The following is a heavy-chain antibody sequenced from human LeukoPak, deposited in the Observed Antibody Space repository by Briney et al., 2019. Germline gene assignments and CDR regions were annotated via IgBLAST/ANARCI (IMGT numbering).Heavy chain of an antibody. CDR2: INPNSGGT. Sequence: ASVKVSCKASGYTFTGYYMHWVRQAPGLGLEWMGWINPNSGGTNYAQKFQGRVTMTRDTSISTAYMELSRLRSDDTAVYHCARDRTSGWYYFDYWGQGTLVTVSS. CDR1: GYTFTGYY. J-gene: IGHJ4*02. CDR3: ARDRTSGWYYFDY. D-gene: IGHD6-19*01. V-gene: IGHV1-2*02.